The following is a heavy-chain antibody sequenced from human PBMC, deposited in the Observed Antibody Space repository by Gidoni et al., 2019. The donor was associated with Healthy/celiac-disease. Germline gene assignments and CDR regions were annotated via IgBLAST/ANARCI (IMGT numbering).Heavy chain of an antibody. V-gene: IGHV4-34*01. D-gene: IGHD3-22*01. Sequence: QVQLQQGGAGLLKPSETLSLTCAVYGVSFSGYYLGWIRQPPGEGLTLIGEISHSGSSNYTPTPKSRVTISVDTSKTQFSLKRSSVTAADTAVYYCARGGVVVITDYFDYWGQGTLVTVSS. CDR2: ISHSGSS. CDR1: GVSFSGYY. J-gene: IGHJ4*02. CDR3: ARGGVVVITDYFDY.